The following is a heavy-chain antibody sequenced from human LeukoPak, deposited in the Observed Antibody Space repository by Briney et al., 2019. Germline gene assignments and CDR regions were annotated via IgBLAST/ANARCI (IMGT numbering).Heavy chain of an antibody. CDR3: ARRSDCSGGSCYSSFSYYFDY. V-gene: IGHV4-30-4*01. D-gene: IGHD2-15*01. CDR2: IYYSGST. J-gene: IGHJ4*02. CDR1: GGSISSGDYY. Sequence: SETLSLTCTVSGGSISSGDYYWSWIRQPPGKGLEWIGYIYYSGSTYYNPSLKSRVTISVDTPKNQFSLKLSSVTAADTAVYYCARRSDCSGGSCYSSFSYYFDYWGQGTLATVSS.